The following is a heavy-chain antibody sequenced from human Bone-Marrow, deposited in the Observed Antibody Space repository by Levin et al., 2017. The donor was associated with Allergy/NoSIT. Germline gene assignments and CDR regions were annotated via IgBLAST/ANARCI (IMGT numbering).Heavy chain of an antibody. D-gene: IGHD3-10*01. V-gene: IGHV3-49*04. CDR2: IRTQRYGETT. CDR1: GFNFGDSP. Sequence: GESLKISCLVTGFNFGDSPMSWVRQAPGTGLEWVGFIRTQRYGETTEYAASVQGRFTISRDDSKSIAYLHMNSLKTEDTAMYYCSRTSYYGSGNYYTLDVWGQGTTVTVSS. J-gene: IGHJ6*02. CDR3: SRTSYYGSGNYYTLDV.